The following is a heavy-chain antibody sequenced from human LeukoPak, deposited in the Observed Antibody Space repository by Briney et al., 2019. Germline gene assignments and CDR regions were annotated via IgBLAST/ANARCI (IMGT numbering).Heavy chain of an antibody. D-gene: IGHD3-22*01. J-gene: IGHJ6*03. CDR2: IRYDGSNK. V-gene: IGHV3-30*02. CDR1: GFTFSSYG. CDR3: AKDNSGYYYYYYYMDV. Sequence: GGSLRLSCAASGFTFSSYGMHWVRQAPGKGLEWVAFIRYDGSNKYYADSVKGRFTISRDNSKNTLYLQMNSLRAEDTAVYYCAKDNSGYYYYYYYMDVWGKGTTVTISS.